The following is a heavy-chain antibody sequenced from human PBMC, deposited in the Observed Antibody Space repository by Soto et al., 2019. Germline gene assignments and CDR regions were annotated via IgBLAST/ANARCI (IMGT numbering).Heavy chain of an antibody. CDR3: ARPQNDILTVSYTNYFAP. CDR2: ISAYNGNT. CDR1: GFTFSNYG. Sequence: QVQLVQSGAEVKKPGASVKVSCKASGFTFSNYGITWLRQVPGQGLEWMGWISAYNGNTVHAQEYQGRLTMTTDTSTSTAYMELRSLRPDDTAVYYCARPQNDILTVSYTNYFAPWGQGTLVTVSS. J-gene: IGHJ5*02. D-gene: IGHD3-9*01. V-gene: IGHV1-18*01.